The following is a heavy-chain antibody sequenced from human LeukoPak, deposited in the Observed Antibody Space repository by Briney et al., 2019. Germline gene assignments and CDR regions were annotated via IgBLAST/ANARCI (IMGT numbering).Heavy chain of an antibody. Sequence: PSETLSLTCAVYGGSFSGYYWSWIRQPPGKGLEWIGEINHSGSTNYNPSLKSRVTISVDTSKNQFSLKLSSVTAADTAVYYCARALGYSSSWYGGNWFDPWGQGTLVTVSS. CDR1: GGSFSGYY. D-gene: IGHD6-13*01. CDR2: INHSGST. J-gene: IGHJ5*02. V-gene: IGHV4-34*01. CDR3: ARALGYSSSWYGGNWFDP.